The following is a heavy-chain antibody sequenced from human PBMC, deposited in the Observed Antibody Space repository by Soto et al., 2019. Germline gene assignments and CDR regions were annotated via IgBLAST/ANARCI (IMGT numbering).Heavy chain of an antibody. J-gene: IGHJ6*02. V-gene: IGHV5-51*01. Sequence: PGESLKISCKGSGYSFTSYWIGWVRQMPGKGLEWMGIIYPGDSDTRYSPSFQGQVTISADKSISTAYLQWSSLKASDTAMYYCASMSGRVATYYSYGMDVWGQGTTVTVSS. D-gene: IGHD5-12*01. CDR1: GYSFTSYW. CDR3: ASMSGRVATYYSYGMDV. CDR2: IYPGDSDT.